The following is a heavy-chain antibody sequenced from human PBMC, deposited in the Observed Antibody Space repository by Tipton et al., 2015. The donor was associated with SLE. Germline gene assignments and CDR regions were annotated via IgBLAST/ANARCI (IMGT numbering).Heavy chain of an antibody. Sequence: GSLRLSCAASGFTVSSNYMSWVRQAPGKGLERVSVIYSGGSTYYADSAKGRFTISRDNSKNTLYLQMNSLRAEDTAVYYCARESTVTTSDYWGQGTLVTVSS. CDR2: IYSGGST. CDR1: GFTVSSNY. J-gene: IGHJ4*02. V-gene: IGHV3-53*05. D-gene: IGHD4-17*01. CDR3: ARESTVTTSDY.